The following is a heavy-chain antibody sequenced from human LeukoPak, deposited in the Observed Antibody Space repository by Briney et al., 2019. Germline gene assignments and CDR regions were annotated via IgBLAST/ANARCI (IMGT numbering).Heavy chain of an antibody. J-gene: IGHJ6*02. Sequence: ASVEVSCKASGYTFTSYDINWVRQATGQGLGWMGWMNPNSGNTGYAQKFQGRVTMTRNTSITTAYMELSGLRSEDTAVYYCARVGPNSSGWYADYYYYGMDVWGQGTTVTVS. V-gene: IGHV1-8*01. D-gene: IGHD6-19*01. CDR2: MNPNSGNT. CDR1: GYTFTSYD. CDR3: ARVGPNSSGWYADYYYYGMDV.